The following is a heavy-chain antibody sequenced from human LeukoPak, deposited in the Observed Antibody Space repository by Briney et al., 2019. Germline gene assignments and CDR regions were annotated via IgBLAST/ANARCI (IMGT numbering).Heavy chain of an antibody. J-gene: IGHJ4*02. CDR2: IDGSGGTT. D-gene: IGHD2-2*01. V-gene: IGHV3-23*01. Sequence: GGSLRLSCAASGFTFSSYWMSWVRQAPGKRLEWVSVIDGSGGTTYYAGSVKGRFTISRDNSKNTLYLQMNSLRAEDTAVYYCAKEHEYHDYFDHWGQGTLVIVSS. CDR1: GFTFSSYW. CDR3: AKEHEYHDYFDH.